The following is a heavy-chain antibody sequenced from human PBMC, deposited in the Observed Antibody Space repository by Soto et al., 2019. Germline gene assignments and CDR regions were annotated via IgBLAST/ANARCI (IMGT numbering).Heavy chain of an antibody. V-gene: IGHV4-59*01. CDR2: IYYSGST. Sequence: QVQLQESGPGLVKPSETLSLTCTVSGGSISSYYWSWIRQPPGKGLEWIGYIYYSGSTNYNPSLKSRVTISVDTSKNQFSLKLSSVTAADTAVYYCARTKTGIAVAGTFSYFDYWGQGTLVTVSS. J-gene: IGHJ4*02. CDR3: ARTKTGIAVAGTFSYFDY. CDR1: GGSISSYY. D-gene: IGHD6-19*01.